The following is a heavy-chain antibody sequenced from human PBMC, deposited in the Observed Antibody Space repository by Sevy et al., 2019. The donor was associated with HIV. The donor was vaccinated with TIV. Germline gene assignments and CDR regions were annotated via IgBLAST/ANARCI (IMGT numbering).Heavy chain of an antibody. CDR1: GFTFSSYS. V-gene: IGHV3-21*01. CDR2: ISSSSSYI. CDR3: ARVSHHDSSGSPFDY. D-gene: IGHD3-22*01. Sequence: GGSLRISCAASGFTFSSYSMNWVRQAPGKGLEWVSSISSSSSYIYYADSVKGRFTISRDNAKNSLYLQMNSLRAEDTAAYYCARVSHHDSSGSPFDYWGQGTLVTVSS. J-gene: IGHJ4*02.